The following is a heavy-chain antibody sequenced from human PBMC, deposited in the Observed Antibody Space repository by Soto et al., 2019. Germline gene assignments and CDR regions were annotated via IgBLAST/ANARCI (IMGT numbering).Heavy chain of an antibody. CDR3: ARVQRFCSGGSCFIRVFDY. CDR1: GYTFANYW. CDR2: IYPGDSDT. J-gene: IGHJ4*02. Sequence: PGESLKISCKGSGYTFANYWIGWVRQMPGKGLHWMGIIYPGDSDTRYSPSFQGLVTISADKSINTASLQWSSLEASDTAMYYCARVQRFCSGGSCFIRVFDYWGQGTLVTVSS. D-gene: IGHD2-15*01. V-gene: IGHV5-51*01.